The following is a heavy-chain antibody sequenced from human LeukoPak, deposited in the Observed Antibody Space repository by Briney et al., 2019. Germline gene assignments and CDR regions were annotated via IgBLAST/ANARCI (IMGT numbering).Heavy chain of an antibody. V-gene: IGHV3-48*01. J-gene: IGHJ4*02. CDR1: GFTFSSYY. D-gene: IGHD1-26*01. CDR3: ARDRKSGEWDLVP. Sequence: QTGGSLRLSCAASGFTFSSYYMDWVRQAPGKGLEWVSYISGSSSTKYYADSVKGRFIISRDNAKNSLYLQMNSLRAEDTAVYYCARDRKSGEWDLVPWGQGTLVTVSS. CDR2: ISGSSSTK.